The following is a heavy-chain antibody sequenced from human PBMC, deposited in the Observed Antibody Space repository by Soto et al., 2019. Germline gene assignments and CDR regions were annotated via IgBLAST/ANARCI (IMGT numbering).Heavy chain of an antibody. Sequence: SETLSLTCAVYGGSFCGYYWSWIRQPPGKGLEWIGEINHSGSTNYNPSLKSRVTISVDTSKNQFSLKLSSVTAADTAVYYCARRTGYSSSWYRTFDYWGQGTLVTVSS. CDR2: INHSGST. V-gene: IGHV4-34*01. D-gene: IGHD6-13*01. J-gene: IGHJ4*02. CDR3: ARRTGYSSSWYRTFDY. CDR1: GGSFCGYY.